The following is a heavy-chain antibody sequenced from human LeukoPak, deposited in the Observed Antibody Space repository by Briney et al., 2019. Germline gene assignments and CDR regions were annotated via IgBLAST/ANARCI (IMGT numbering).Heavy chain of an antibody. CDR2: IYYSGST. V-gene: IGHV4-39*01. Sequence: SETLSLTCTVSGGSISSSSYYWGWIRQPPGKGLEWIGSIYYSGSTYYNPSLKSRVTISVDTSKNQFSLKLSSVTAADTAVYHCARLIRLWPYYFDYWGQGTLVTVSS. J-gene: IGHJ4*02. CDR1: GGSISSSSYY. CDR3: ARLIRLWPYYFDY. D-gene: IGHD5-18*01.